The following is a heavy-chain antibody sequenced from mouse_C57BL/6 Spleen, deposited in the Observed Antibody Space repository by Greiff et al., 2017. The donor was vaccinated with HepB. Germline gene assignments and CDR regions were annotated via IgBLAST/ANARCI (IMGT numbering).Heavy chain of an antibody. CDR1: GYTFTSYG. CDR3: ARSLGYYGSSYVAMDY. CDR2: IYPRSGNT. V-gene: IGHV1-81*01. Sequence: VKLMESGAELARPGASVKLSCKASGYTFTSYGISWVKQRTGQGLEWIGEIYPRSGNTYYNEKFKGKATLTADKSSSTAYMELRSLTSEDSAVYFCARSLGYYGSSYVAMDYWGQGTSVTVSS. J-gene: IGHJ4*01. D-gene: IGHD1-1*01.